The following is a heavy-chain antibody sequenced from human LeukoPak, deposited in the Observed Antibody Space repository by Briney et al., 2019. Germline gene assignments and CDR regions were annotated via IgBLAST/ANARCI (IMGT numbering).Heavy chain of an antibody. CDR3: AKGMSFGSGSSLEY. Sequence: PGGSLRLSCSASGFTFDTYATTWVRQAPGKGLEWVSAISGGGGSTYYADSVKGRFTISRDNSQNTMVLQVKSLKVEDTAVYYCAKGMSFGSGSSLEYWGQGTLVAVSS. V-gene: IGHV3-23*01. D-gene: IGHD3-10*01. J-gene: IGHJ4*02. CDR1: GFTFDTYA. CDR2: ISGGGGST.